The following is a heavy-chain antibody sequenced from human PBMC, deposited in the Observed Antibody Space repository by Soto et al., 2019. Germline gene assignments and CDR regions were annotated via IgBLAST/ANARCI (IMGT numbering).Heavy chain of an antibody. D-gene: IGHD2-15*01. CDR2: INPSGGST. Sequence: ASVKVSCKAAGYTFTSYYMHWVRQAPGQGLEWMGIINPSGGSTSYAQKFQGRVTMTRDTSTSTVYMELSSLTVEDAAVYYCTKDRVPDGIYSFAYWAQGALVPVSS. CDR3: TKDRVPDGIYSFAY. V-gene: IGHV1-46*01. J-gene: IGHJ4*02. CDR1: GYTFTSYY.